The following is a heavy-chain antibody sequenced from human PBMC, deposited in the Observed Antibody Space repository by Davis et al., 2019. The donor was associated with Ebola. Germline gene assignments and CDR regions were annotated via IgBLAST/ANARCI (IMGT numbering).Heavy chain of an antibody. J-gene: IGHJ6*02. V-gene: IGHV5-10-1*01. D-gene: IGHD3-10*01. CDR1: GYSFTSYW. CDR3: ARENYGSGSYGVYYYYGMDV. Sequence: GESLKISCNGSGYSFTSYWISWVRQMPGKGLEWMGRIDPSDSYTNYSPSFQGHVTISADKSISTAYLQWSSLKASDTAMYYCARENYGSGSYGVYYYYGMDVWGQGTTVTVSS. CDR2: IDPSDSYT.